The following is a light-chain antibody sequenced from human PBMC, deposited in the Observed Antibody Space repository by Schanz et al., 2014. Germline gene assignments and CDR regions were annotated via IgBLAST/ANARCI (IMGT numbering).Light chain of an antibody. Sequence: DIQMTQSPSSLSASVGDRVTITCQASQDISNYLNWYQQKPGKAPKLLIYDASNLETGVPSRFSGSGSGTDFTFTISSLQPEDIATYYCQQYYRYLETFGQGTKVEIK. CDR3: QQYYRYLET. J-gene: IGKJ1*01. V-gene: IGKV1-33*01. CDR2: DAS. CDR1: QDISNY.